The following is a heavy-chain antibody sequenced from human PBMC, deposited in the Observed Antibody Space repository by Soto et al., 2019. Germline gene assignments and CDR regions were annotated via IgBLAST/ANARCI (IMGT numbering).Heavy chain of an antibody. CDR2: ISYDGNVA. CDR3: AKEGPITNWYFAC. CDR1: GFTFSNYG. Sequence: QVQLVESEGGVVQPGRSLRLSCTASGFTFSNYGTHWVRQAPGKGLEWVTVISYDGNVAYYADSVKGRFTSSRDNSKNTLYLQMNSLRTEDTAVYYCAKEGPITNWYFACWGQGTLVTVSS. J-gene: IGHJ4*02. D-gene: IGHD1-1*01. V-gene: IGHV3-30*18.